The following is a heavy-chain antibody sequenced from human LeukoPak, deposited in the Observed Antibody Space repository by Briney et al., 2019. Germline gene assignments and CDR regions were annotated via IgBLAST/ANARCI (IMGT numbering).Heavy chain of an antibody. CDR2: IYYSGST. CDR3: ARQYDFWSGFHFDY. Sequence: SETLSLTCTVSGGSLSTYYWSWIRQPPGRGLEWIGYIYYSGSTSYNPSLKSRVTISVDTSTNQFSLRLSSVTAADTAIYYCARQYDFWSGFHFDYWGQGTLVTVSS. CDR1: GGSLSTYY. J-gene: IGHJ4*02. V-gene: IGHV4-59*08. D-gene: IGHD3-3*01.